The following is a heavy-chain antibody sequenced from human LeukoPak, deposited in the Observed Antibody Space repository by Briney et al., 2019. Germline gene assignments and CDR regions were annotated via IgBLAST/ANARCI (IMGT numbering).Heavy chain of an antibody. V-gene: IGHV4-39*01. CDR1: GGSISSSSYY. D-gene: IGHD3-3*01. CDR3: ARNYDFWSGLGSFDI. Sequence: SETLSLTCSVSGGSISSSSYYWDWIRQPPGKGLEWIGSIFYSGSTYYNPSLKSRVSISVDTSKNQFSLKLSSVTAADTAVYFCARNYDFWSGLGSFDIWGQGTMVTVSS. J-gene: IGHJ3*02. CDR2: IFYSGST.